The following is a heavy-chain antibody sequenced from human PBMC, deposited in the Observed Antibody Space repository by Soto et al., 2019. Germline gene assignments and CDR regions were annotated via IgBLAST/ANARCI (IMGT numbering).Heavy chain of an antibody. Sequence: GGSLRLSCAASGFTFSSYAMSWVRQAPGKGLEWVSAISSSSSYIYYADSVKGRFTISRDNAKNSLYLQMNSLRAEDTAVYYCARDLIAERDMDVWRQGTTVTVSS. CDR1: GFTFSSYA. D-gene: IGHD6-13*01. V-gene: IGHV3-21*01. CDR3: ARDLIAERDMDV. CDR2: ISSSSSYI. J-gene: IGHJ6*02.